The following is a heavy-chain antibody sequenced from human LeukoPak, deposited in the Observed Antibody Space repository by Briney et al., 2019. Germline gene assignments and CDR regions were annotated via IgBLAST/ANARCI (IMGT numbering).Heavy chain of an antibody. J-gene: IGHJ4*02. Sequence: GESLKISCKGLGYDFSTYWNAWVRQRPGKGLEWMGIIYPGGSETRYDPSFQGQVTISADRSTSTACLQWSSLRASDTAMYYCARASRDGYNQNFDHWGQGTLVTVSS. CDR3: ARASRDGYNQNFDH. V-gene: IGHV5-51*01. CDR1: GYDFSTYW. CDR2: IYPGGSET. D-gene: IGHD5-24*01.